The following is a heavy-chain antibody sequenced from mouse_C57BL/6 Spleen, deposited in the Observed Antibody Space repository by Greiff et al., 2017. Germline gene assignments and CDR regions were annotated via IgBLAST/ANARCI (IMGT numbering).Heavy chain of an antibody. J-gene: IGHJ3*01. CDR3: ARKDYGNYVSWFAY. D-gene: IGHD2-1*01. CDR1: GYSFTDYN. V-gene: IGHV1-39*01. CDR2: INPNYGTT. Sequence: EVQLQQSGPELVKPGASVKISCTASGYSFTDYNMNWVKQSNGKSLEWIGVINPNYGTTSYNQKFKGKATLTVDQSSSTAYLQLNSLTSEDSAVYYGARKDYGNYVSWFAYWGQGTLVTVSA.